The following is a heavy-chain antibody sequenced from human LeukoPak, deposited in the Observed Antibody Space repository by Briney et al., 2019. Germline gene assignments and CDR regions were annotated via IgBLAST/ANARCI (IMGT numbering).Heavy chain of an antibody. CDR1: GGSISSSSYY. CDR2: IYYSGST. J-gene: IGHJ4*02. V-gene: IGHV4-39*07. CDR3: ARTQWGPQYDSVAYYFDY. D-gene: IGHD3-22*01. Sequence: SETLSLTCSVSGGSISSSSYYWGWIRQPPGKGLEWIGSIYYSGSTYYNPSLKSRVTISVDTSKNQFSLKLSSVTAADTAVYYCARTQWGPQYDSVAYYFDYWGQGTLVTVSS.